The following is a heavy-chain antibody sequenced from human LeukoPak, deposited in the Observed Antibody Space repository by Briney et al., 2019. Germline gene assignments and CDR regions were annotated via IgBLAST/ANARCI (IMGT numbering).Heavy chain of an antibody. V-gene: IGHV3-53*01. CDR2: LYSGGGT. CDR3: ARDLFYLDGSGSYYRYFDL. D-gene: IGHD3-10*01. CDR1: GLTVSSNY. J-gene: IGHJ2*01. Sequence: GGSLRLSCAASGLTVSSNYMSWVRQAPGKGLEWVSVLYSGGGTYYADSVQGRFTISRDNSKNTLYLQMNSLRAEDTAVYYCARDLFYLDGSGSYYRYFDLWGRGTLVTVSS.